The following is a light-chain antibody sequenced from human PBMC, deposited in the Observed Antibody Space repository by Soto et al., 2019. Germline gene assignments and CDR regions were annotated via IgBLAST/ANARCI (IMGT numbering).Light chain of an antibody. CDR1: SSDIGTYKY. CDR2: EVN. Sequence: QAVVTQPPSASGSPGQSVTISCTGTSSDIGTYKYVSWYQQHPGKVPKLIIYEVNKRPSGVPDRFSGSKSGNTASLTVSGLQAEDAADYYCSSSAGTNNLYVFGTGTKLTVL. V-gene: IGLV2-8*01. J-gene: IGLJ1*01. CDR3: SSSAGTNNLYV.